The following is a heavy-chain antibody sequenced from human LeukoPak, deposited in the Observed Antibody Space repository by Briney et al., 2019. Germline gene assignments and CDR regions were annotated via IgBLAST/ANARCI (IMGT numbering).Heavy chain of an antibody. J-gene: IGHJ6*02. CDR2: IWYDGSNK. Sequence: SGGSLRLSCAASGFTFSNFAMHWVRQAPGKGLEWVAVIWYDGSNKYYADSVKGRFTISRDNSKNTLYLQMNSLRAEDTAVYYCARSLYYAMDVWGQGTTVTVSS. CDR3: ARSLYYAMDV. V-gene: IGHV3-33*01. CDR1: GFTFSNFA.